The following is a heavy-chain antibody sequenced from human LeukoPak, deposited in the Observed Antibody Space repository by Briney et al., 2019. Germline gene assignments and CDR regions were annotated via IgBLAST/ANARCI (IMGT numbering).Heavy chain of an antibody. CDR2: ISGSGTYI. CDR3: ARDLNWETY. D-gene: IGHD7-27*01. J-gene: IGHJ4*02. CDR1: KLTFSSYS. V-gene: IGHV3-21*01. Sequence: GGSLRLSCTASKLTFSSYSMHWVRQAPGKGLEWVSVISGSGTYIYYTHSVKGRFTISRDDAQNSLYLQMNSLRVEDTAVYYCARDLNWETYWGQGTLVSVSS.